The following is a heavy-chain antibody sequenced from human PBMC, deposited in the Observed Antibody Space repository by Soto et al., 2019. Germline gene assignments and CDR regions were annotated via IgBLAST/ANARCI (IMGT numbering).Heavy chain of an antibody. Sequence: SETLSLSCGVSDGSSSCYFWSWIRQSPDKGLEWIGEINDSGSTYYNPSFKSRLTISVDTSKSQISLTLTSVTAADSAVYYCQGGDFWGQGTRVTVSS. J-gene: IGHJ4*02. V-gene: IGHV4-34*01. CDR1: DGSSSCYF. D-gene: IGHD3-16*01. CDR2: INDSGST. CDR3: QGGDF.